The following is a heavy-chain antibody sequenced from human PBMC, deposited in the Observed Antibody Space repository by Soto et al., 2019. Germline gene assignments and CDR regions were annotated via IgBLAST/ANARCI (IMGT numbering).Heavy chain of an antibody. V-gene: IGHV3-48*01. D-gene: IGHD2-15*01. J-gene: IGHJ4*02. CDR3: ARAGAATKFDY. CDR2: ISSSSSTI. Sequence: GGSLRLSCAASGFTFSSYSMNWVRQAPGKGLEWVSYISSSSSTIYYADSVKGRFTISRDNAKNSLYLQMNSLRAEDTAVYYCARAGAATKFDYWGQGTLVTVSS. CDR1: GFTFSSYS.